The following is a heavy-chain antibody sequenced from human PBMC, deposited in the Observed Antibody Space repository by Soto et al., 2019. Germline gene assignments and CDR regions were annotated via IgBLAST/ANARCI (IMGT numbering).Heavy chain of an antibody. CDR3: ARLRAFAGGPTIFGVVIPPYYSNGLDV. D-gene: IGHD3-3*01. CDR2: IDPSDSYT. V-gene: IGHV5-10-1*01. CDR1: GYSFTSYW. J-gene: IGHJ6*02. Sequence: LGESLKISCEGSGYSFTSYWISWVRQMPGKGLEWMGRIDPSDSYTNYSPSFQGHVTISADKSISTAYLQWSSLKASDTAMYYCARLRAFAGGPTIFGVVIPPYYSNGLDVWGQGTPVTVSS.